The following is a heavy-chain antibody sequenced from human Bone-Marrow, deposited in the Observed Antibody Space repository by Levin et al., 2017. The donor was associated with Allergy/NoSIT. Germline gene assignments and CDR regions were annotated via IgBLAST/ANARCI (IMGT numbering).Heavy chain of an antibody. J-gene: IGHJ4*02. CDR1: GFTFATYA. D-gene: IGHD6-6*01. Sequence: GGSLRLSCAASGFTFATYAMTWVRQAPGKGLEWVSAIASDGDDTYYADSVRGRFTISRDNSKTRLYLHMKSLRADDTAMYYCAKAGAPRGAYYFDSWGQGTLVTVSS. V-gene: IGHV3-23*01. CDR3: AKAGAPRGAYYFDS. CDR2: IASDGDDT.